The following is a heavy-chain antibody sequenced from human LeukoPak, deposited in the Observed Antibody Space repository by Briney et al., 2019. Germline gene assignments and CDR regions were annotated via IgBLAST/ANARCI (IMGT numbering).Heavy chain of an antibody. V-gene: IGHV3-21*04. CDR3: ARVGQLAVFWFDP. CDR1: GFTFSSYS. J-gene: IGHJ5*02. CDR2: ISSSSSYI. D-gene: IGHD6-6*01. Sequence: GGSLRLSCAASGFTFSSYSMNWVRQAPGKGLEWVSSISSSSSYIYYADSVKGRFTISRDDAKNSLYLQMNSLRAEDTAVYYCARVGQLAVFWFDPWGQGTLVTVSS.